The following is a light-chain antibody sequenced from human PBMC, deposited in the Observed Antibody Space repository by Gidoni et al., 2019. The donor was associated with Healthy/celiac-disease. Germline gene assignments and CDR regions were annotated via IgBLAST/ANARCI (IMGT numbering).Light chain of an antibody. Sequence: IQLTQSPSFLSASVGDRVTITCRASQGISSYLAWYQQKPGKAPKLLIYAASTLQSGVPSRFSGSGSGTEFTLTISSLQPEDFATYYCQQLEAFGQGTKLEIK. CDR3: QQLEA. V-gene: IGKV1-9*01. J-gene: IGKJ2*01. CDR2: AAS. CDR1: QGISSY.